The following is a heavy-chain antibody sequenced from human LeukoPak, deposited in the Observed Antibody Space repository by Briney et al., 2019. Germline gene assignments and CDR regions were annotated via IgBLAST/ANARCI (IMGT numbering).Heavy chain of an antibody. Sequence: PGRSLRLSCAASGFTFSNYGMHWVRQAPGKGLEWVAVISYDESDKYYADSVKGRFTISRDNSKNTLYLQMNSLRPEDTAVYCCAKGVVAATNAAYYGMDVWGQGTTVTVSS. CDR1: GFTFSNYG. D-gene: IGHD2-15*01. V-gene: IGHV3-30*18. J-gene: IGHJ6*02. CDR2: ISYDESDK. CDR3: AKGVVAATNAAYYGMDV.